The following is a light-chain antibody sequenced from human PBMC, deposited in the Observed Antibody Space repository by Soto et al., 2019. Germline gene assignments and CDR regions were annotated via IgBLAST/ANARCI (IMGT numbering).Light chain of an antibody. J-gene: IGKJ5*01. CDR1: QSVGSSY. CDR3: QQYDNWPPAIT. CDR2: GAT. V-gene: IGKV3-20*01. Sequence: VLTQSPDTLSLSPGENATLSCHARQSVGSSYLAWYQQKPGRAPRLLIYGATNRATGIPDRFSGSGSGTDFTLTISRLEPEDFALYYCQQYDNWPPAITFGQGTRLEIK.